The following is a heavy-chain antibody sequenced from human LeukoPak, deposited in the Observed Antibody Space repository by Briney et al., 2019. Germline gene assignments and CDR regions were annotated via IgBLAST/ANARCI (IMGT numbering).Heavy chain of an antibody. CDR3: AVSSIVLMVYAPYYYYGMDV. Sequence: ASVKVSCKASGYTFTSYDINWVRQATGQGLEWMGWMNPNSGNTGYAQKFQGRATMTRNTSISTAYMELSSLRSEDTAVYYCAVSSIVLMVYAPYYYYGMDVWGQGTTVTVSS. V-gene: IGHV1-8*01. D-gene: IGHD2-8*01. J-gene: IGHJ6*02. CDR2: MNPNSGNT. CDR1: GYTFTSYD.